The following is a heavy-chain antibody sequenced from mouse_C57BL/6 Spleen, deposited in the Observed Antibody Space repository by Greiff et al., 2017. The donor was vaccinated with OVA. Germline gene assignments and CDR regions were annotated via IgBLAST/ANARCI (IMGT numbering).Heavy chain of an antibody. CDR3: ARKDDYDDYAMDY. J-gene: IGHJ4*01. D-gene: IGHD2-4*01. CDR1: GFSLTSYG. V-gene: IGHV2-2*01. CDR2: IWSGGST. Sequence: VMLVESGPGLVQPSQSLSITCTVSGFSLTSYGVHWVRQSPGKGLEWLGVIWSGGSTDYNAAFISRLSISKDNSKSQVFFKMNSLQADDTAIYYCARKDDYDDYAMDYWGQGTSVTVSS.